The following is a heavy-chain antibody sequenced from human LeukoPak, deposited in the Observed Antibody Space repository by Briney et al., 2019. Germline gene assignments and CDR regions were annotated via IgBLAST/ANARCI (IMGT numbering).Heavy chain of an antibody. V-gene: IGHV5-51*01. CDR1: GCSFTSYW. CDR2: IYPGDSDT. D-gene: IGHD3-10*01. CDR3: ARRRNYYGSVPYFDY. Sequence: HGESLKISCKGSGCSFTSYWIGWVRQMPGKGLEWMGIIYPGDSDTRYSPSFQGQVTISADKSISTAYLQWSSLKASDTAMYYCARRRNYYGSVPYFDYWGQGTLVTVSS. J-gene: IGHJ4*02.